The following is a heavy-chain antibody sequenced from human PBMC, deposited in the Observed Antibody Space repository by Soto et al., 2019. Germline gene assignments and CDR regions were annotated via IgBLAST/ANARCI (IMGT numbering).Heavy chain of an antibody. J-gene: IGHJ1*01. Sequence: QVQLVQSGAEVKKPGSSVKVSCKASGGTFISSTISWVRQAPGQGLEWMGKIIPILGTGNSAQKFQDRVTMTVDKSTSTAYMELSSLRFEDAAIYWCAGEVSSWLVHRRWGHGTVVIVSS. CDR2: IIPILGTG. CDR1: GGTFISST. D-gene: IGHD6-19*01. CDR3: AGEVSSWLVHRR. V-gene: IGHV1-69*08.